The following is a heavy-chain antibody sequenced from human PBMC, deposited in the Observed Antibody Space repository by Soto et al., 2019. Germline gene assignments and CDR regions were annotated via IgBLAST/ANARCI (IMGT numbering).Heavy chain of an antibody. V-gene: IGHV4-30-2*03. D-gene: IGHD2-15*01. CDR2: IYHSGST. CDR1: GGSISSGGYS. J-gene: IGHJ4*02. Sequence: SETLSLTCTVSGGSISSGGYSWSWIRQPPGKGLEWIGYIYHSGSTYYNPSLKSRVTISVDTSKNQFSLKLSSVTAADTAVYYCARHTPAISISDHWGQGTLVTVSS. CDR3: ARHTPAISISDH.